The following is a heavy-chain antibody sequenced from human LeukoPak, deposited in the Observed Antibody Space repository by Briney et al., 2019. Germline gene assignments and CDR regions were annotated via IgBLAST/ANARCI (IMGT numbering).Heavy chain of an antibody. Sequence: PGGSLRLSCAASGFTFSNYWMHWVRQAPGKGPEWIAYVTSSSRTIYYADSVKGRFTISRDNAKSSLYLQLDSLRAEGTAVYYCARDLIGGNAYDYWGQGALVTVSS. V-gene: IGHV3-48*01. CDR2: VTSSSRTI. D-gene: IGHD2-15*01. CDR1: GFTFSNYW. J-gene: IGHJ4*02. CDR3: ARDLIGGNAYDY.